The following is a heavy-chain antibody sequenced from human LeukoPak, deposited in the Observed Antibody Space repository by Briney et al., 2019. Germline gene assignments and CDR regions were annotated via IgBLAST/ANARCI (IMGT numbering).Heavy chain of an antibody. CDR2: INLNRGDT. J-gene: IGHJ3*02. CDR1: GYTFTGYY. CDR3: ARDQSDAFDI. Sequence: GASVTVSCKASGYTFTGYYMHWVRQAPGQGLERMGWINLNRGDTNYAQKFQGRVTITRDKSISTAYMELSRLRSDDTAVYYCARDQSDAFDIWGQGTMVTVSS. V-gene: IGHV1-2*02.